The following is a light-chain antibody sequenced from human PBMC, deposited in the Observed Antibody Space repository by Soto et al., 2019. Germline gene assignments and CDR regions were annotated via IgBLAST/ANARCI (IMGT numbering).Light chain of an antibody. Sequence: DIQMTQSPSSVSASVGDRVTITCRASQGISSWLVWYQQKPGKAPKLLIHTASILQSGVPSRFSGSGFGTNFSLTISSLQPDDFATDFCQQADSLPLTFGPGTTVDV. CDR1: QGISSW. V-gene: IGKV1-12*01. CDR2: TAS. CDR3: QQADSLPLT. J-gene: IGKJ3*01.